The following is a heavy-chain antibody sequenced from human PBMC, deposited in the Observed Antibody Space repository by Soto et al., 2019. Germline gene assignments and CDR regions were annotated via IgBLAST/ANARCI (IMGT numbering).Heavy chain of an antibody. CDR3: ARVRAIPAGGIVGASGDAFDI. CDR2: IIPIFGTA. J-gene: IGHJ3*02. D-gene: IGHD1-26*01. CDR1: GGTFSNYA. Sequence: SVKVSCKASGGTFSNYAISWVRQAPGQGLEWMGGIIPIFGTANYAQKFQGRVTITADESTSTAYMELSSLRSEDTAVYYCARVRAIPAGGIVGASGDAFDIWGQGTMVTVSS. V-gene: IGHV1-69*13.